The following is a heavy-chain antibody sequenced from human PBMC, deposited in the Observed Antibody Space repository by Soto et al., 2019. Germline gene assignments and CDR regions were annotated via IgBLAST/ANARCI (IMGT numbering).Heavy chain of an antibody. V-gene: IGHV1-69*12. D-gene: IGHD3-22*01. CDR3: ARANYDEGSEFEYFQH. Sequence: QVQLVQSGAEVKKPGSSVKVSCKASGGTFSSYAISWVRQAPGQGLEWMGGIIPIFGTANYAQKFQGRVTITADESTRTGDVELSSLRTEDTAVYYCARANYDEGSEFEYFQHWGQGTLVNVSS. CDR1: GGTFSSYA. CDR2: IIPIFGTA. J-gene: IGHJ1*01.